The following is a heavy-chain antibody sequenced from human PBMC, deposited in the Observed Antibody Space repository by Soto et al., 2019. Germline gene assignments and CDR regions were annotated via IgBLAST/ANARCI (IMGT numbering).Heavy chain of an antibody. CDR1: GGSIRRGCYS. Sequence: LPLPESGSGLVTPSQTMSLTCAVSGGSIRRGCYSWSWIRQPPGKGLEWIGYIYHSGSTYYNPSLKSLVTLSVDRSKNQSSLKLSSVTAADTAVYYCARGPAFGRWGQGTLVTVSS. CDR3: ARGPAFGR. J-gene: IGHJ4*02. CDR2: IYHSGST. D-gene: IGHD3-3*01. V-gene: IGHV4-30-2*01.